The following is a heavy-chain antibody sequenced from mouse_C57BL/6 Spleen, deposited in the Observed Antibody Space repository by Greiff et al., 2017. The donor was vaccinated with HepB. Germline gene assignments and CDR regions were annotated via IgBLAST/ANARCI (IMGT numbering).Heavy chain of an antibody. J-gene: IGHJ1*03. Sequence: VQLQQPGAELVMPGASVKLSCKASGYTFTSYWMHWVKQRPGQGLEWIGEIDPSDSYTNYNQKFKGKSTLTADKSSSTAYMQLSSLTSEDSAVYYCARGDYYGSSYGYWYFDVWGTGTTVTVSS. CDR3: ARGDYYGSSYGYWYFDV. CDR1: GYTFTSYW. D-gene: IGHD1-1*01. CDR2: IDPSDSYT. V-gene: IGHV1-69*01.